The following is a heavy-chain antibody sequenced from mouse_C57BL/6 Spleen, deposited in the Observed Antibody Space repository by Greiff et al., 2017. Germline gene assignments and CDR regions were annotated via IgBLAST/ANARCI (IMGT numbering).Heavy chain of an antibody. CDR1: GYTFTSYW. CDR3: AGRYRNSGSSALDY. D-gene: IGHD1-1*01. CDR2: INPTSGYT. J-gene: IGHJ4*01. Sequence: QVQLQQPGAELVKPGASVKLSCKASGYTFTSYWMHWVKQRPGQGLEWMGDINPTSGYTNYNQKFKGKATLTVDKSSSTAYMQLSSLTSEDSAVFYCAGRYRNSGSSALDYWGQGTTVTVSS. V-gene: IGHV1-69*02.